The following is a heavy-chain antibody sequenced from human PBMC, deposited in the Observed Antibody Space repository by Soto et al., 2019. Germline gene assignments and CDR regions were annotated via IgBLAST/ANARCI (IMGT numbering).Heavy chain of an antibody. J-gene: IGHJ6*02. Sequence: QMQLVESGGGVVQPGTSLRLSCAASGFDFSSYGMHWVRQTPGKGLEWVAVLGFDGGGRYYADSVKGRFTISRDNSKKMLYLQMDSLRAGDTASYYCAREPVGPDYAMDVWGQGPTVTVSS. D-gene: IGHD1-26*01. V-gene: IGHV3-33*01. CDR1: GFDFSSYG. CDR3: AREPVGPDYAMDV. CDR2: LGFDGGGR.